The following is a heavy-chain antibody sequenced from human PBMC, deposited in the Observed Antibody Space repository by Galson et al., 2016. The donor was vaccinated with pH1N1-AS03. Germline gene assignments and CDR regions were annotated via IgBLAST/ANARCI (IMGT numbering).Heavy chain of an antibody. CDR1: GFPFSTYA. J-gene: IGHJ4*02. D-gene: IGHD5-12*01. V-gene: IGHV3-23*01. CDR2: ITPTGVT. CDR3: ARDLDDKYRGDLGY. Sequence: SLRLSCAATGFPFSTYAMTWVRQFPGKGLEWVSLITPTGVTYYTDSVKGRFTLSRDSARNTLHLQMNSLRAEDTAVYYCARDLDDKYRGDLGYWGQGTLVTVSS.